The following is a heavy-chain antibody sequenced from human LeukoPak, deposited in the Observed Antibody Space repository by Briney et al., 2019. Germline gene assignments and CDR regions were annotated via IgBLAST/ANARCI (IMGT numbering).Heavy chain of an antibody. J-gene: IGHJ3*02. Sequence: ASVKVSCKASGYTFTSYDINWVRQATGQGLEWMGWMNPNSGNTGYAQKFQGRVTITRNTSISTAYMELSSLRSEDTAAYYCAREITMSDAFDIWGQGTMVTVSS. D-gene: IGHD3-22*01. CDR2: MNPNSGNT. CDR1: GYTFTSYD. V-gene: IGHV1-8*03. CDR3: AREITMSDAFDI.